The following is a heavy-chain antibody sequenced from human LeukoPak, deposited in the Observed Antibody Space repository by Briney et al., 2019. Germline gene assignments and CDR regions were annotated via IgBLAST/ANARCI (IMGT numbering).Heavy chain of an antibody. V-gene: IGHV1-46*01. CDR3: ARGSSSGWSGYWYFDL. D-gene: IGHD6-19*01. J-gene: IGHJ2*01. CDR2: INPSGSST. Sequence: ASVKVSCKASGYTFTSYYMHWVRQAPGQGLEWMGIINPSGSSTSHAQKFQDRVTMTRDTSTSTVYMELSSLRSEDTAVYYCARGSSSGWSGYWYFDLWGRGTLITVSS. CDR1: GYTFTSYY.